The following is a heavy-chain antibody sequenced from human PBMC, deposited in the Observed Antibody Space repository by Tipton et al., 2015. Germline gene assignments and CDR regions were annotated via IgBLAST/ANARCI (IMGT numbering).Heavy chain of an antibody. Sequence: TLSLTCTVSGGSMGGYYWNWIRQSPGKGLEWIGYIRNSRYTFYNPSLESRVTISVHTSKNQFSLKLISVAAADTAVYYCACQDYDLLSRDYPAIDYWGQGTLVIVSS. CDR2: IRNSRYT. CDR3: ACQDYDLLSRDYPAIDY. V-gene: IGHV4-59*01. D-gene: IGHD3-3*01. J-gene: IGHJ4*02. CDR1: GGSMGGYY.